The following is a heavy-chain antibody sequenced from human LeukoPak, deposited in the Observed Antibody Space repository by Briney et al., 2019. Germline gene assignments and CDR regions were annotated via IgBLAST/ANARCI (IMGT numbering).Heavy chain of an antibody. D-gene: IGHD3-22*01. V-gene: IGHV1-2*02. J-gene: IGHJ4*02. Sequence: ASVKVSCKPSGYTFTGYYIQWVRQAPGQGLEWMGWINPQSGGTNYAQKFQGRVTMTRDTSISTTYMELSRLRSDDTALYYCARTGAYYSGMHYFDFWGQGTLVTVSS. CDR2: INPQSGGT. CDR3: ARTGAYYSGMHYFDF. CDR1: GYTFTGYY.